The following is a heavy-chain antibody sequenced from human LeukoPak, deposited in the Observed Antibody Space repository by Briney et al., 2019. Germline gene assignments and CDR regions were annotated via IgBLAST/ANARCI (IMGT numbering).Heavy chain of an antibody. CDR1: GGSFSGYY. CDR3: ARGANPEGEEGITMIVVVTTPVFDY. CDR2: INHSGST. Sequence: PSETLSLTCAVYGGSFSGYYWSWIRQPPGKGLEWIGEINHSGSTNYNPSLKSRVTISVDTSKNQFSLKLSSVTAADTAVYYCARGANPEGEEGITMIVVVTTPVFDYWGQGTLVTVSS. J-gene: IGHJ4*02. V-gene: IGHV4-34*01. D-gene: IGHD3-22*01.